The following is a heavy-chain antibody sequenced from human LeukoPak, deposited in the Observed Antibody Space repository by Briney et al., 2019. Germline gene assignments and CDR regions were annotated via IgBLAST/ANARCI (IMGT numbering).Heavy chain of an antibody. Sequence: ASVKVSCKASGYTFTSYDINWVRQATGQGLEWMGWMNPNSGNTDYAQKFQGRVTIRRGTSITTAYMELSSLRSEDTAVYYCARGLTVDTRILDYWGQGTLVTVSS. CDR1: GYTFTSYD. CDR2: MNPNSGNT. J-gene: IGHJ4*02. CDR3: ARGLTVDTRILDY. V-gene: IGHV1-8*01. D-gene: IGHD4-11*01.